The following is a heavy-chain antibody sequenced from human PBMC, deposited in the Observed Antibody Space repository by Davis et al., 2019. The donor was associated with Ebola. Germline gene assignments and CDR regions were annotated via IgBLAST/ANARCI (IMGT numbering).Heavy chain of an antibody. V-gene: IGHV3-21*01. CDR1: GFTLSSYS. J-gene: IGHJ6*04. D-gene: IGHD3-16*01. CDR2: INILSTYI. CDR3: ARDWAGLDV. Sequence: GESLKISCAASGFTLSSYSMNWVRQAPGKGLEWVSSINILSTYIYYADSVRGRFTISRDNAKNSLSLQMNSLRVEDTAVYYCARDWAGLDVWGRGTTVTVSS.